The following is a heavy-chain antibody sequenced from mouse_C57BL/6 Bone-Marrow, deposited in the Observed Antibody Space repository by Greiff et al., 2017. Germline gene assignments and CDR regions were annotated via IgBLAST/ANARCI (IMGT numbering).Heavy chain of an antibody. V-gene: IGHV1-7*01. J-gene: IGHJ1*03. CDR1: GYTFTSYW. Sequence: QVQLQQSGAELAKPGASVKLSCKASGYTFTSYWMPWVKQRPGQGLEWIGYINPSSGYTKYNQKFKDKATLTADKSSSTAYMQLSSLTYEDSAVYDCASLWYFDVWGTGTTVTVSS. CDR3: ASLWYFDV. CDR2: INPSSGYT.